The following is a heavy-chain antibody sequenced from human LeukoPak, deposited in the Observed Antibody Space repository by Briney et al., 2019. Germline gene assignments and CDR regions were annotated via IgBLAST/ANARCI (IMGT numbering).Heavy chain of an antibody. CDR2: IYYSGSP. CDR3: ARHLVVLDSSSWFDY. D-gene: IGHD6-13*01. J-gene: IGHJ4*02. Sequence: SSETLSLTCTVSGGSISSSSYYWGWLRQPPGKGLEWVGSIYYSGSPYYNPSLKSRVTISVDTSKNQFSLKLSSVTAADTAVYYCARHLVVLDSSSWFDYWGQGTLVTVSS. V-gene: IGHV4-39*01. CDR1: GGSISSSSYY.